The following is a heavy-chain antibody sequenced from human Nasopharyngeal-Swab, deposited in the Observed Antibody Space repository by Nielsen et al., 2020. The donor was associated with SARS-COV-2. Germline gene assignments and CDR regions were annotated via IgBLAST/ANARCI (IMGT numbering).Heavy chain of an antibody. CDR1: GGSISTYY. J-gene: IGHJ6*03. CDR2: IYYSGST. CDR3: ARVPLELVGAYYSYHMDV. Sequence: GSLRLSCTVSGGSISTYYWSWIRQPPGKGLEWIGYIYYSGSTSYNPSLKSRVTISVDTSKNQFSLKLSSVTAADTAVYYCARVPLELVGAYYSYHMDVWGKGTTVIVSS. V-gene: IGHV4-59*01. D-gene: IGHD6-6*01.